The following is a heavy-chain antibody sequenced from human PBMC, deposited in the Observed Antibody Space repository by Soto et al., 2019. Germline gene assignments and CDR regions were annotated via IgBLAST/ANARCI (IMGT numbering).Heavy chain of an antibody. D-gene: IGHD3-22*01. J-gene: IGHJ3*02. CDR2: IHYNGGNK. CDR1: GFTFGNFG. V-gene: IGHV3-30*02. CDR3: ARETTRYYYDSSGHAFDI. Sequence: PGGSLRLSCAASGFTFGNFGMHWIRQAPGKGLEWVTLIHYNGGNKYYADSVKGRFTISRDNSKNTLYLQMNSLRAEDTAVYYCARETTRYYYDSSGHAFDIWGQGTMVTVSS.